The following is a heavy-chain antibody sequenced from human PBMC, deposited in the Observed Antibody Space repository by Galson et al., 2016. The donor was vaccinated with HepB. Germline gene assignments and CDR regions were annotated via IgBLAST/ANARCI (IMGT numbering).Heavy chain of an antibody. Sequence: QSGAEVKKPGESLKISCKGSGYSFSNYWIGWVRQMPGKGLEWMGLIYPGTSNTRYSPSFQGQVTISADKSINTAYLQFIILKASDTAMYYCARESGYCSGAACRTNEAYTSSWYFYWGQGTLVTVAS. CDR2: IYPGTSNT. J-gene: IGHJ4*02. CDR3: ARESGYCSGAACRTNEAYTSSWYFY. D-gene: IGHD6-13*01. CDR1: GYSFSNYW. V-gene: IGHV5-51*03.